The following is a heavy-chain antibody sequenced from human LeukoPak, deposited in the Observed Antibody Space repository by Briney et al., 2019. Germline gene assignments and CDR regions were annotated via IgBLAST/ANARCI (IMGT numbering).Heavy chain of an antibody. J-gene: IGHJ4*02. CDR1: GYTFTGYY. Sequence: RWASVKVSCKASGYTFTGYYMHWVRQAPGQGLEWMGRINPNSGGTNYAQKFQGRVTMTRDTSISTAYMELSRLRSDDTAVCYCASLQGDYDSSGTDYWGQGALVTVSS. V-gene: IGHV1-2*06. CDR3: ASLQGDYDSSGTDY. D-gene: IGHD3-22*01. CDR2: INPNSGGT.